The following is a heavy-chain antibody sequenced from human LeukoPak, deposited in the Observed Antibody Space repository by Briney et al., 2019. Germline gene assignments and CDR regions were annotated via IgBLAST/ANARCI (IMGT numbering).Heavy chain of an antibody. Sequence: GGSLRLSCAASGFTFDDYAMHWVRQAPGKGLERVSGISWNSGNIGYADSVKGRFTISRDNAKNSLYLQMNSLRAEDTALYYCAKGGIHRGYYYYYMDVWGKGTRSPSP. J-gene: IGHJ6*03. CDR3: AKGGIHRGYYYYYMDV. CDR1: GFTFDDYA. V-gene: IGHV3-9*01. D-gene: IGHD6-13*01. CDR2: ISWNSGNI.